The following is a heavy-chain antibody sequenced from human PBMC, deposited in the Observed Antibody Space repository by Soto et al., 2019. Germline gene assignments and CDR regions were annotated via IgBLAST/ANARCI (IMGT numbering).Heavy chain of an antibody. CDR3: ARTPVYYDSSGYYF. Sequence: SETLSLTCTVSGGSVSSCSYYWSWIRQPPGKGLEWIGYIYYSGSTNYNPSLKSRVTISVDTSKNQFSLKLSSVTAADTAVYYCARTPVYYDSSGYYFWGQRTLVTVSS. CDR2: IYYSGST. J-gene: IGHJ4*02. D-gene: IGHD3-22*01. V-gene: IGHV4-61*01. CDR1: GGSVSSCSYY.